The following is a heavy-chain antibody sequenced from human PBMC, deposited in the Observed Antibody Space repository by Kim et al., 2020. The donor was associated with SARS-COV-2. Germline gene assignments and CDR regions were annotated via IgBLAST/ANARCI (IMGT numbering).Heavy chain of an antibody. J-gene: IGHJ3*02. D-gene: IGHD2-8*01. CDR2: ISYEGSKT. CDR3: VKRHGVFMLFSEGAFDI. V-gene: IGHV3-30*18. CDR1: GFSFYNYG. Sequence: GGSLRLSCATSGFSFYNYGMHWVRQAPGKGLEWVALISYEGSKTYYADSVKGRFTISRDISKNTLYLEMNSLRTEDTAVYYCVKRHGVFMLFSEGAFDIWGQGTMVTVSS.